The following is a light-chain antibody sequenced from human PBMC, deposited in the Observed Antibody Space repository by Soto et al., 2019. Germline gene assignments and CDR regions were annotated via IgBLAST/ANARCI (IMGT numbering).Light chain of an antibody. CDR1: QSVSSD. CDR2: YTS. V-gene: IGKV3-15*01. Sequence: EIVMTQSPATLSVSPGESATLSCRASQSVSSDLAWYQQKPGQAPRLLIYYTSTRATGFPARFSGGGSGTEFTLTISSLQSEDSAFYYCQQYNNWPPNFGQGTRLEIK. J-gene: IGKJ5*01. CDR3: QQYNNWPPN.